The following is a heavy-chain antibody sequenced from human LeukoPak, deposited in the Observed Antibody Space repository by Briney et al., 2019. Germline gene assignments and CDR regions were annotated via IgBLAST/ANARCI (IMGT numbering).Heavy chain of an antibody. CDR3: GRAHAAPYFDWFRSIYFDY. D-gene: IGHD3-9*01. J-gene: IGHJ4*02. V-gene: IGHV3-48*03. Sequence: GGSLRLSCAASGFTFSSYEMNWVRQAPGKGLEWVSYISSSGSTIYYADSVKRRFTISRDNDKNSLYLQINSMRAEDTAVYYCGRAHAAPYFDWFRSIYFDYWGQGTLVTVSS. CDR1: GFTFSSYE. CDR2: ISSSGSTI.